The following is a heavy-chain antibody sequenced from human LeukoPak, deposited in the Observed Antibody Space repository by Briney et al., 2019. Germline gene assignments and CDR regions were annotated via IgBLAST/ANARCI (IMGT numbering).Heavy chain of an antibody. CDR3: AKAKDNNYYDSSGSLDAFDI. J-gene: IGHJ3*02. V-gene: IGHV3-30*02. D-gene: IGHD3-22*01. Sequence: GGSLRLSCAASGFTFSSYGMHWVRQAPGKGLEWVAFIRYDGSNKYYADSVKGRFTISRDNSKNTLYLQMNSLRAEGTAVYYCAKAKDNNYYDSSGSLDAFDIWGQGTMVTVSS. CDR1: GFTFSSYG. CDR2: IRYDGSNK.